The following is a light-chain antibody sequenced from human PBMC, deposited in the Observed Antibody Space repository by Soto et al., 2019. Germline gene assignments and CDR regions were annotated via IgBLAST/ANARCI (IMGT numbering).Light chain of an antibody. CDR3: MLLCSGAPV. Sequence: QAVVTHDRSLTLPPGGAVTLTCGSSTGAVTSYHYPHWFQQRPGQAPRTLIYDATDQPSWTPVRFSGTLLGAKAGLTLSGPQPEDEAEYYCMLLCSGAPVFGLGTKVTVL. J-gene: IGLJ1*01. V-gene: IGLV7-46*01. CDR1: TGAVTSYHY. CDR2: DAT.